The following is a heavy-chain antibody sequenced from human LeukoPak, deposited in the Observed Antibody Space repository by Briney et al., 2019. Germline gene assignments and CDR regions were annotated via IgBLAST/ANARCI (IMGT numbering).Heavy chain of an antibody. CDR1: VDSISCYY. CDR2: MYYSGNT. V-gene: IGHV4-59*01. J-gene: IGHJ4*02. Sequence: SETLSLTCTVWVDSISCYYWRWLRQPPGKGREGIGYMYYSGNTNYNPSLKSRLTTSLATSKNHFSLKLSSVTAADTAVYYCARGKYYFDYWGQGTLVTVSS. CDR3: ARGKYYFDY.